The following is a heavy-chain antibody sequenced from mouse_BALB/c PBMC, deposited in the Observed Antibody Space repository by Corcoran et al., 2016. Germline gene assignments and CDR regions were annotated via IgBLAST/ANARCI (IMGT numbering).Heavy chain of an antibody. D-gene: IGHD2-1*01. CDR2: INPYNGGT. CDR3: ARKNGNYGVGYYFDY. J-gene: IGHJ2*01. V-gene: IGHV1-18*01. CDR1: GYSFTGYT. Sequence: EVQLQQSGPELVKPGASMKISCKASGYSFTGYTMNWVKQSHGKNLQWIGLINPYNGGTSYNQKFKGKATLTVDTSSSTAYMELLSLTSEDSAVYYCARKNGNYGVGYYFDYCGQGTTLTVSS.